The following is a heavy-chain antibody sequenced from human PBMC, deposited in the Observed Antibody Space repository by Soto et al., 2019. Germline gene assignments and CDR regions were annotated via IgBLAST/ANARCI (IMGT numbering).Heavy chain of an antibody. V-gene: IGHV3-66*01. J-gene: IGHJ3*01. CDR3: ASFDYGAFDF. CDR1: GFSVSGNF. CDR2: LYSSGTP. Sequence: EVQLVESGGGWVQPGPSLRLSCAVSGFSVSGNFMTWVRQAPGKGLEWVSHLYSSGTPFYADSVKGRFTVSRDIPQNTVFLQMDSLRVEDTAVYYCASFDYGAFDFWGRGTGVTVSS. D-gene: IGHD4-17*01.